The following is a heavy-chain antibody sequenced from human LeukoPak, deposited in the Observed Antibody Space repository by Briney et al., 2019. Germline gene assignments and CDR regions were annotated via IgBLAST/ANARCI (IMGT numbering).Heavy chain of an antibody. D-gene: IGHD1-14*01. J-gene: IGHJ5*02. CDR2: ISGSGAST. CDR1: GFTFSSYG. V-gene: IGHV3-23*01. Sequence: GGSPRLSCAASGFTFSSYGMHWVRQAPGKGLEWVSDISGSGASTYYADSVKGRFTISRDNSKNTLYLQMNSLRAEDTAVYYCAKKYNTGLDPWGQGTLVTVSS. CDR3: AKKYNTGLDP.